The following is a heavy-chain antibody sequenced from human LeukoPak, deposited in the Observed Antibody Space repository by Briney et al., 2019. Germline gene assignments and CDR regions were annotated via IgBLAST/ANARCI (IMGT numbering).Heavy chain of an antibody. V-gene: IGHV1-69*04. CDR2: IIPILGIA. D-gene: IGHD3-22*01. J-gene: IGHJ6*02. CDR1: GGTFSSYA. CDR3: ARDRLYYGMDV. Sequence: SVKVSCKASGGTFSSYAISWVRQAPGQGLEWMGRIIPILGIANYAQKFQGRVTITADKSTSTAYMELSSLRSEDTAVYYCARDRLYYGMDVWGQGATVTVSS.